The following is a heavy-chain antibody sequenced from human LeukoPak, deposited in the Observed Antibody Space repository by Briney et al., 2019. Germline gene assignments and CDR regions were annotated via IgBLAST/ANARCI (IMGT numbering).Heavy chain of an antibody. CDR1: GFTFSDYY. V-gene: IGHV3-11*01. CDR2: ISSSGSTI. Sequence: GGSLRLSCAASGFTFSDYYMSWIRQAPGKGLEWVSYISSSGSTIYYADSVKGRFTISRDNAKNSLYLQMNSLRAEDTAVYYCAKEGPLGYCSGGSCWPPDYWGQGTLVTVSS. J-gene: IGHJ4*02. D-gene: IGHD2-15*01. CDR3: AKEGPLGYCSGGSCWPPDY.